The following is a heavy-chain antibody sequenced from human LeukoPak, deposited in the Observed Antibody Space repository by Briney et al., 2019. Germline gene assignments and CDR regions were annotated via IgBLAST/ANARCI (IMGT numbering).Heavy chain of an antibody. CDR1: GGSISSGGYY. CDR3: ARVPCSSTSCYTLDY. V-gene: IGHV4-31*03. Sequence: SETLSLTCTVSGGSISSGGYYWSWIRQHPGKGLEWIGYIYYSGSTYYNPSLKSRVTISVDTSKNQFSLKLSSVTAADTAVYYCARVPCSSTSCYTLDYWGQGTLVTVSS. CDR2: IYYSGST. D-gene: IGHD2-2*02. J-gene: IGHJ4*02.